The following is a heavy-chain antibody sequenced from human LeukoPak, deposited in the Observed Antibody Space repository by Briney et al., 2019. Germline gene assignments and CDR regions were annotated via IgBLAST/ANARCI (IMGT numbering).Heavy chain of an antibody. V-gene: IGHV4-61*02. CDR2: VGRS. J-gene: IGHJ4*02. Sequence: SQTLSLTRTVSGVSISSGSYYWSWIRQPAGKGLEWIGRVGRSYYSPSVKSRVTISVDTSKNQFSLKLTSVTAADTAVYYCARGPSDYDISGSYDLWGQGTLVTVSS. CDR1: GVSISSGSYY. CDR3: ARGPSDYDISGSYDL. D-gene: IGHD3-22*01.